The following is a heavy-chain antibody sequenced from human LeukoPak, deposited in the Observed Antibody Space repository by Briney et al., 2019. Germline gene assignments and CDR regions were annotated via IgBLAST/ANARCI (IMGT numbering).Heavy chain of an antibody. CDR3: ARIISMVMVAARTTGYGMDV. J-gene: IGHJ6*01. CDR1: GDTFSSYA. Sequence: ASVKVSCKGSGDTFSSYAICRVRQAPGHAREWMGGIIPLFGMTNYTQKFHGRVTIPADKSPNTAYMGRTGLRSEDTAVYYCARIISMVMVAARTTGYGMDVWGKGTTVTVS. V-gene: IGHV1-69*17. D-gene: IGHD3-10*01. CDR2: IIPLFGMT.